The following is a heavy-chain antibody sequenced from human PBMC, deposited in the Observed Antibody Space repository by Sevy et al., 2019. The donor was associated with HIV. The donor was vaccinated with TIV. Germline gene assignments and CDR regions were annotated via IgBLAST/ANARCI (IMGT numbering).Heavy chain of an antibody. V-gene: IGHV1-3*04. CDR1: GYSFTNYA. CDR2: IKTDNGNT. CDR3: ARGKGGISGVVVGQFDS. Sequence: ASVKVSCKASGYSFTNYAIHWVRQAPGQGLEWMGWIKTDNGNTKYSRRFQGRVTITRDTSATTAYMEMRSLRYDDTALYFCARGKGGISGVVVGQFDSWGQGTLVTVSS. D-gene: IGHD3-3*01. J-gene: IGHJ4*02.